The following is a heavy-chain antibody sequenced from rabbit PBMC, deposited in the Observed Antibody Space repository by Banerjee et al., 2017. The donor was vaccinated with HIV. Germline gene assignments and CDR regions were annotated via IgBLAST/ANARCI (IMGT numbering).Heavy chain of an antibody. CDR1: GFSFSDKAV. V-gene: IGHV1S45*01. D-gene: IGHD1-1*01. CDR3: ARDLPGVIGWNFNL. Sequence: QEQLVESGGGLVQPEGSLKLSCTASGFSFSDKAVMCWVRQAPGKGLEWIACINAVTGKSVYASWAKGRFMMSRTSSTTVTLQMTSLTAVDTATYFCARDLPGVIGWNFNLWGQGTLVTVS. CDR2: INAVTGKS. J-gene: IGHJ4*01.